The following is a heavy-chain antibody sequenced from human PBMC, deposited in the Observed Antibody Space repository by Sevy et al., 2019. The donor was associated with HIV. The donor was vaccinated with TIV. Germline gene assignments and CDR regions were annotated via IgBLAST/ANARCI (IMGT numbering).Heavy chain of an antibody. J-gene: IGHJ5*02. V-gene: IGHV3-48*03. CDR3: ARNGGAYDTGFDP. CDR2: ISSSGSSI. D-gene: IGHD3-22*01. Sequence: EGSLRLSCTASGFTFSSYDMNWVRQAPGKGLEWVSKISSSGSSIYYADSVKGRFTIARDNAKNSLNLQMNSLRAEDTALYYCARNGGAYDTGFDPWGQGTLVTVSS. CDR1: GFTFSSYD.